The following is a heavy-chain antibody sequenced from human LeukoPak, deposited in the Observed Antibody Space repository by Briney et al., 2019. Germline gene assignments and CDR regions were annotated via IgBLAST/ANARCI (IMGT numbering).Heavy chain of an antibody. D-gene: IGHD5-18*01. J-gene: IGHJ3*02. Sequence: GGSLRLSCAASGFTFSSYSMNWVRQAPGKGLEWVSSISGSSSYIYYADSVKGRFTISRDNSKNTLYLQMNSLRAEDTAVYYCARDRQVGYSYGDAFDIWGQGTMVTVSS. CDR1: GFTFSSYS. CDR3: ARDRQVGYSYGDAFDI. CDR2: ISGSSSYI. V-gene: IGHV3-21*01.